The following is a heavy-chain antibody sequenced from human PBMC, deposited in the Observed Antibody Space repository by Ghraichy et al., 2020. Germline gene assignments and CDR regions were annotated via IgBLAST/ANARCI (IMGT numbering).Heavy chain of an antibody. D-gene: IGHD2-2*02. J-gene: IGHJ3*02. CDR2: IYSGGST. CDR1: GFTVSSNY. CDR3: ARDRGCSSTSCYIPNLDRPAFDI. Sequence: GGSLRLSCAASGFTVSSNYMSWVRQAPGKGLEWVSVIYSGGSTYYADSVKGRFTISRDNSKNTLYLQMNSLRAEDTAVYYCARDRGCSSTSCYIPNLDRPAFDIWGQGTMVTVSS. V-gene: IGHV3-66*02.